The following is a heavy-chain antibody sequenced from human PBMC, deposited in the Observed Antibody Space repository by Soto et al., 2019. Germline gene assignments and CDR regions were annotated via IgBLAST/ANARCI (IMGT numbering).Heavy chain of an antibody. CDR2: ISSSSSYI. CDR1: GFNFGDYS. V-gene: IGHV3-21*01. CDR3: ARERGPVDY. J-gene: IGHJ4*02. Sequence: GVSMRLSCTAAGFNFGDYSMSWFRQAPGKGLEWVSSISSSSSYIYYADSVQGRFTISRDNAKNSLYLQMNSLRAEDTAVYYCARERGPVDYWGQGTLVTVSS.